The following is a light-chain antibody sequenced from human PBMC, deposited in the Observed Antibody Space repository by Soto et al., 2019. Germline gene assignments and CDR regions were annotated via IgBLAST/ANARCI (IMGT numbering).Light chain of an antibody. CDR1: QSVSSY. Sequence: EIVLTQSPATLSLSPGERATLSCRASQSVSSYLAWYQQKPGQAPRLLIYDASNRATGIPARFSGSGSGTDFTLPISSLEPEDFAVYYCQQRSNWPRRTFGQGTKLEI. CDR3: QQRSNWPRRT. V-gene: IGKV3-11*01. J-gene: IGKJ2*02. CDR2: DAS.